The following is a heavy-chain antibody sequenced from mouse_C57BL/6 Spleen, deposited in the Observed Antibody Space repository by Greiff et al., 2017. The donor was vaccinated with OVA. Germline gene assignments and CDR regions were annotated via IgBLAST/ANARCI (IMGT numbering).Heavy chain of an antibody. CDR3: ARFGYGSSWFAY. D-gene: IGHD2-2*01. Sequence: QVHVKQPGAELVRPGSSVKLSCKASGYTFTSYWMHWVKQRPIQGLEWIGNIDPSDSETHYNQKFKDKATLTVDKSSSTAYMQLSSLTSEDSAVYYCARFGYGSSWFAYWGQGTLVTVSA. CDR1: GYTFTSYW. J-gene: IGHJ3*01. CDR2: IDPSDSET. V-gene: IGHV1-52*01.